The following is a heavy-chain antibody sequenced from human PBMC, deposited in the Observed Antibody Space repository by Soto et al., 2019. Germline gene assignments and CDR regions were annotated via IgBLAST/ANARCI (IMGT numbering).Heavy chain of an antibody. CDR2: ISAYNGNT. CDR1: GYTFTSYG. D-gene: IGHD6-19*01. CDR3: ARGIGAVAVLSHGSSP. J-gene: IGHJ5*02. V-gene: IGHV1-18*01. Sequence: QVQLVQSGAEVKKPGASVKVSCKASGYTFTSYGISWVRQAPGQGLEWMGWISAYNGNTNYAQKLQGRVTMTTDTSTSTAYMGLGGLRSDNTAVYYCARGIGAVAVLSHGSSPWCLGTLVTVSS.